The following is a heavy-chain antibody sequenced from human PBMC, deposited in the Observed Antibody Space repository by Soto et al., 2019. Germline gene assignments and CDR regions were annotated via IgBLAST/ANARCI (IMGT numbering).Heavy chain of an antibody. J-gene: IGHJ6*03. CDR1: GGSISSHY. V-gene: IGHV4-59*08. CDR2: IHHSGST. CDR3: AGSSTAARQDYYYYMGV. Sequence: PSETLSLTCTVSGGSISSHYWNWMRQPPGEGLEWIGYIHHSGSTRYNPSFKSRIAISVDTSKNEFSLRLSSVTAADTAVYFCAGSSTAARQDYYYYMGVWDKGTTVTVSS. D-gene: IGHD6-6*01.